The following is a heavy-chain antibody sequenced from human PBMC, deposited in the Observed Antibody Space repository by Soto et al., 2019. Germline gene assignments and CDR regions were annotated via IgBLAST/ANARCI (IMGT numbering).Heavy chain of an antibody. V-gene: IGHV3-30*18. CDR1: GFTFSSYG. CDR3: AKDRGRLLWFGELFAYYFDD. D-gene: IGHD3-10*01. J-gene: IGHJ4*02. CDR2: ISYDGSNK. Sequence: GGSLRLSCAASGFTFSSYGMHWVRQAPGKGLEWVAVISYDGSNKYYADSVKGRFTISRDNSKNTLYLQMNSLRAEDTAVYYCAKDRGRLLWFGELFAYYFDDWGQGTLVTVSS.